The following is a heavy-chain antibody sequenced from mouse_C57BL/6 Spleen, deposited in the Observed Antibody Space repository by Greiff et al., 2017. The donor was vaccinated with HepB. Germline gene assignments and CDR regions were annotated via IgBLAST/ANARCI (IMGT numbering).Heavy chain of an antibody. J-gene: IGHJ2*01. CDR3: AREIDWVFDY. CDR1: GFTFSDYY. Sequence: EVQLVESEGGLVQPGSSMKLSCTASGFTFSDYYMAWVRQVPEKGLEWVANINYDGSSTYYLDSLESRFIISRDNAKNILYLQMSSLKSEDTATYYCAREIDWVFDYWGQGTTLTVAS. CDR2: INYDGSST. D-gene: IGHD4-1*01. V-gene: IGHV5-16*01.